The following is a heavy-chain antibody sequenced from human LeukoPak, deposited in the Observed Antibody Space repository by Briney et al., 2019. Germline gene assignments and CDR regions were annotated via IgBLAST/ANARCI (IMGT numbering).Heavy chain of an antibody. Sequence: ASVTVSCKASGYTFTGYYMHWVRQAPGQGLEWMGWINPNSGGTNYAQKFQGRVTMTRDTSISTAYMELSRLRSDDTAVYYCARTVTFGGVIVSPFDYWGQGTLVTVSS. J-gene: IGHJ4*02. CDR1: GYTFTGYY. CDR2: INPNSGGT. CDR3: ARTVTFGGVIVSPFDY. V-gene: IGHV1-2*02. D-gene: IGHD3-16*02.